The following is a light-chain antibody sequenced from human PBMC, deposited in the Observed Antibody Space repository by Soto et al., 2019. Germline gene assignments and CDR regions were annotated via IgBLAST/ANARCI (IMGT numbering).Light chain of an antibody. J-gene: IGKJ1*01. CDR2: GAS. CDR3: QQYGSSRT. Sequence: EIVLTQSPGTLSLSPGERATLSCRASQSVSSSALAWYQQKPGQAPRRLIYGASSRATGIPDRFSGSGSGTDFTLTISRLEPEDFAVYYCQQYGSSRTFGQGTKVDIK. CDR1: QSVSSSA. V-gene: IGKV3-20*01.